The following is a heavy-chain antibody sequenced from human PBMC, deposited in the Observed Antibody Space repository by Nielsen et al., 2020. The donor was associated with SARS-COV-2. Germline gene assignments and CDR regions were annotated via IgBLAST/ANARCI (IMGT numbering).Heavy chain of an antibody. CDR1: GFTFSSYG. J-gene: IGHJ3*02. Sequence: GGSLRLSCAASGFTFSSYGMHWVRQVPGKGLEWVAVISYDGSNKYYADSVKGRFTISRDNSKNTLYLQMNSLRAEDTAVYYCAKDRHGGAFDIWGQGTMVTVSS. CDR3: AKDRHGGAFDI. V-gene: IGHV3-30*18. D-gene: IGHD3-10*01. CDR2: ISYDGSNK.